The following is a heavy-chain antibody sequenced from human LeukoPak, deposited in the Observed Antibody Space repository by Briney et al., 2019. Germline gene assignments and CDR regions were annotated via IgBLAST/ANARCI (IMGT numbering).Heavy chain of an antibody. Sequence: PGGSLRLSCAASGFTVSNNYMSWVRQAPGKGLEWVSVIYSGGGTYYADSVKGRFTISRDNSKNTLYLQMNSLRAEDTAVYYCARDTTHYYYMDVWGKGTTVTISS. CDR2: IYSGGGT. CDR1: GFTVSNNY. J-gene: IGHJ6*03. V-gene: IGHV3-66*01. D-gene: IGHD1-26*01. CDR3: ARDTTHYYYMDV.